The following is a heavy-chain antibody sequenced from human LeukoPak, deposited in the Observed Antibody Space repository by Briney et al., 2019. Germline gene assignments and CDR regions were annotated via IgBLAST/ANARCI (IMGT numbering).Heavy chain of an antibody. CDR3: ARLYYYNSGRSYPSIYFNY. J-gene: IGHJ4*02. CDR1: GFTFSTHR. Sequence: GGSLRLSCAASGFTFSTHRMSWVRQAPGKGLEWVANIKQDGSEKDYVDSVKGRFTISRDNAKNSLYLQMNTLRAEDTAIYYCARLYYYNSGRSYPSIYFNYWGQGTLVTVSS. V-gene: IGHV3-7*01. CDR2: IKQDGSEK. D-gene: IGHD3-10*01.